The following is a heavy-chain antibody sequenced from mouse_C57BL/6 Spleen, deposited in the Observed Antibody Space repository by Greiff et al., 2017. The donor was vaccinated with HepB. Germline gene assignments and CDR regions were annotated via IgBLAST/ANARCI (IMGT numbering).Heavy chain of an antibody. CDR2: IDPENGDT. CDR3: TTFITTVEARFGY. V-gene: IGHV14-4*01. J-gene: IGHJ2*01. D-gene: IGHD1-1*01. Sequence: VQLQQSGAELVRPGASVKLSCTASGFNIKDDYMHWVKQRPEQGLEWIGWIDPENGDTEYASKFQGKATITADTSSNTAYLQLSSLTSEDSAVYYCTTFITTVEARFGYWGHGPTLTASS. CDR1: GFNIKDDY.